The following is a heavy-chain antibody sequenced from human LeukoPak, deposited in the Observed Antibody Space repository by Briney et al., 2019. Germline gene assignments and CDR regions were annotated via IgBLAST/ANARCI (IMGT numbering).Heavy chain of an antibody. J-gene: IGHJ4*02. CDR3: ARENYYDSSGPLFDY. CDR2: ISAYNGNT. V-gene: IGHV1-18*01. Sequence: ASVKVSCKASRYTFTSYGISSVRHAPGRGLERMGWISAYNGNTNYAQKLQGRVTMTTDTSTSTAYMELRSLRSDDTAVYYCARENYYDSSGPLFDYWGQGTLVTVSS. CDR1: RYTFTSYG. D-gene: IGHD3-22*01.